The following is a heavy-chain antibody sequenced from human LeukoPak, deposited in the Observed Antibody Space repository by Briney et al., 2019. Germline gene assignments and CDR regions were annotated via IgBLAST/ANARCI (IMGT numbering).Heavy chain of an antibody. CDR1: GFTFSDHY. CDR3: ARACLGSDWKHIDY. D-gene: IGHD6-19*01. Sequence: GGSLRLSCAASGFTFSDHYMDWVRQAPGKGLEWVGRTRNRAKSYTTEYAASVKGRFTISRDDSKSSLYLQMNSLKTEDTAVYYCARACLGSDWKHIDYWGQGTLVTVSS. J-gene: IGHJ4*02. CDR2: TRNRAKSYTT. V-gene: IGHV3-72*01.